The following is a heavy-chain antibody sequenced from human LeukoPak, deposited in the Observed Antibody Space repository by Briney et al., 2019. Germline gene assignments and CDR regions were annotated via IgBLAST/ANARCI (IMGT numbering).Heavy chain of an antibody. V-gene: IGHV3-30*03. CDR2: ISYDGSNK. CDR3: ARVQTDSSGYYYGFDY. D-gene: IGHD3-22*01. Sequence: TGGSLRLSCAASGFTFSSYGMHWVRQAPGKGLEWVAVISYDGSNKYYADSVKGRFTISRDNAKNSLYLQMNSLRAEDTAVYYCARVQTDSSGYYYGFDYWGQGTLVTVSS. CDR1: GFTFSSYG. J-gene: IGHJ4*02.